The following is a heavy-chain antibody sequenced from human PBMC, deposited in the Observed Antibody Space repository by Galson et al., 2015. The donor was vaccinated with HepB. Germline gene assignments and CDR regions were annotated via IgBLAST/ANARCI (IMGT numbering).Heavy chain of an antibody. V-gene: IGHV1-18*01. CDR2: ISAYNGNT. D-gene: IGHD2-2*01. J-gene: IGHJ4*02. CDR1: GYTFTSYG. CDR3: ARDEGPTSLGYCSSTSCYSGDY. Sequence: SVKVSCKASGYTFTSYGISWVRQAPGQGLEWMGWISAYNGNTNYAQKLQGRVTMTTDTSTSTAYMELRSLRSDDTAVYYCARDEGPTSLGYCSSTSCYSGDYWGQGTLVTVSS.